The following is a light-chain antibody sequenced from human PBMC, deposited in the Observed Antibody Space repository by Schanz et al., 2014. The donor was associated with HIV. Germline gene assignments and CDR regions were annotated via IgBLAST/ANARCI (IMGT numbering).Light chain of an antibody. CDR1: SSNIGNNY. V-gene: IGLV1-51*01. Sequence: QSVLTQPPSVSAAPGQKVTISCSGSSSNIGNNYVSWYQQFPGTAPKLLIYDNYQRPSGVPDRFSGSKSGTSATLGITGLQTGDEADYYCGTWDSSLGAAGVFGTGTKLTVL. CDR3: GTWDSSLGAAGV. J-gene: IGLJ1*01. CDR2: DNY.